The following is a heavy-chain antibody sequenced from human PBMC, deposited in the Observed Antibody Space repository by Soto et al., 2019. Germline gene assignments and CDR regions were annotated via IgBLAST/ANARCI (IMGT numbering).Heavy chain of an antibody. J-gene: IGHJ3*02. CDR3: TRHRIIWANHMTAAVSNDGFDI. V-gene: IGHV3-73*01. CDR2: IRSKANSYAT. Sequence: QPGGSLRLSCAASGFTFSGSAMHWVRQTSGKGLEWVGRIRSKANSYATAYAASVTGRFTVSRDDSKNTAYLQINSVKIEDTAIYFCTRHRIIWANHMTAAVSNDGFDIWGQGTMVTVSS. D-gene: IGHD2-21*02. CDR1: GFTFSGSA.